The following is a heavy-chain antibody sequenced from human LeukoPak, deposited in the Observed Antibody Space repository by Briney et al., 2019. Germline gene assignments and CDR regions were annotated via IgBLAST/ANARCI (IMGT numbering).Heavy chain of an antibody. V-gene: IGHV1-46*01. Sequence: ASVTVSCTASGYTFTRYCMHWVRQAPGQGLEWMGMINPNGGSTSCAKNFKGRVTLTSDTSTSIVYMEVSSLRSEDTAVYYCARDRGYYDSSAPSYYFDYWGQGTLVTVSS. CDR3: ARDRGYYDSSAPSYYFDY. J-gene: IGHJ4*02. D-gene: IGHD3-22*01. CDR2: INPNGGST. CDR1: GYTFTRYC.